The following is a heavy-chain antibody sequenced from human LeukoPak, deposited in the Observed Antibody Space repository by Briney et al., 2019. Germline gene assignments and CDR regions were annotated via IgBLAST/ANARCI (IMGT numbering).Heavy chain of an antibody. CDR3: AKEDHGTYSTAFDY. CDR2: ISASGAET. CDR1: GFSFSRNT. V-gene: IGHV3-23*01. Sequence: GGSLRLSCAASGFSFSRNTLNWVRQAPGKGLEWVSTISASGAETFYAASVKGRFTISRDNSKNTLYLQMNSLRAEDTAVYYCAKEDHGTYSTAFDYWGQGTLVTVSS. D-gene: IGHD1-26*01. J-gene: IGHJ4*02.